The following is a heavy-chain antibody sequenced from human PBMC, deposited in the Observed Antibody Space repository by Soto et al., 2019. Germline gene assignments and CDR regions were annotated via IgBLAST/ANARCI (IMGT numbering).Heavy chain of an antibody. Sequence: QVQLQESGPGLVKPSETLSLTCTVSGGSISSYYWSWIRQPPGKGLEWIGYIYYSGSTNYNPSLKSRVTISVDTSKNQFSLKLSSVTAADTAGYYCASIYGSGKGRFYYWGQGTLFTVSS. D-gene: IGHD3-10*01. CDR2: IYYSGST. CDR1: GGSISSYY. V-gene: IGHV4-59*01. J-gene: IGHJ4*02. CDR3: ASIYGSGKGRFYY.